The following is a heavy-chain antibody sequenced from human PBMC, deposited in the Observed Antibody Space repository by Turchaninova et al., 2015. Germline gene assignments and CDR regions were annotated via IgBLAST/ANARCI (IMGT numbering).Heavy chain of an antibody. CDR2: ISVGLLTT. D-gene: IGHD2-15*01. CDR3: SKVRYCSGGWCYYFDN. V-gene: IGHV3-23*01. J-gene: IGHJ4*02. CDR1: GFTFSSYA. Sequence: EVHLLESGGGLVQPGGSLRLSCAASGFTFSSYAMSWVRQPPGKGLGWVSGISVGLLTTDLPCSVEGRFPISREDSWNTVDLQMDSVRAEETDVYNCSKVRYCSGGWCYYFDNWGQGTLVTVSS.